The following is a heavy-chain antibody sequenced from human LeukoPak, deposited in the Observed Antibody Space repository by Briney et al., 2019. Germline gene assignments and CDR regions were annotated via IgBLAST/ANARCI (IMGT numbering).Heavy chain of an antibody. D-gene: IGHD6-19*01. Sequence: ASVKVSCKASGYTFTGYYMHWVRQAPGQGLEWMGCINHNSGGTNYAQKFQGRVTMTRDTSISTAYMELSRLRSDDTAVYYCARDGQQWLVLDYYYGMDVWGQGATVTVSS. CDR2: INHNSGGT. J-gene: IGHJ6*02. CDR1: GYTFTGYY. CDR3: ARDGQQWLVLDYYYGMDV. V-gene: IGHV1-2*02.